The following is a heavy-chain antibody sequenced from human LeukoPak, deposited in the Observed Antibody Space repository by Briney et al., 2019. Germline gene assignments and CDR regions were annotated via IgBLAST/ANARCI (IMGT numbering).Heavy chain of an antibody. CDR2: IFGTTI. CDR3: AKSGIGSGYVNY. Sequence: GGSLRLSCTASGFSFSDYYMSWIRQTPGKGPEWVSYIFGTTISYADSVKGRFTISRDNSKNTLYLQMNSLRAEDTAVYYCAKSGIGSGYVNYWGQGTLVTVSS. J-gene: IGHJ4*02. V-gene: IGHV3-11*04. CDR1: GFSFSDYY. D-gene: IGHD3-10*01.